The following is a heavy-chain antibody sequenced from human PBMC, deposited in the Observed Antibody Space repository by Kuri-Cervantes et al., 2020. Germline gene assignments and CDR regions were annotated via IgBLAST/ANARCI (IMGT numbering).Heavy chain of an antibody. D-gene: IGHD6-19*01. Sequence: ASVKVSCKASGYTFTSYYMHWVRQAPGQGLEWMGIINPSGGSTSYAQKFQGRVTITRDTSTSTVYMKQSSLITEDTAVYYYARAANCIAVAGRGYYFDYWGQGTLVTVSS. CDR1: GYTFTSYY. J-gene: IGHJ4*02. CDR2: INPSGGST. V-gene: IGHV1-46*01. CDR3: ARAANCIAVAGRGYYFDY.